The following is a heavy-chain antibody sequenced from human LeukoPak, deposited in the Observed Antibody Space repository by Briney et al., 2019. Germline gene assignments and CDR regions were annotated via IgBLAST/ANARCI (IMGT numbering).Heavy chain of an antibody. D-gene: IGHD2-2*01. Sequence: SETLSLTCTVSGGSISNDAYYWGWIRQPPGMGLEWIGTLFHSGSPYYSPSLKSRLTISVDTSKNQFSLKLSSVTAADTAVYYCARASGLVPAAIGRRYWFDPWGQGTLVTVSS. V-gene: IGHV4-39*07. J-gene: IGHJ5*02. CDR3: ARASGLVPAAIGRRYWFDP. CDR1: GGSISNDAYY. CDR2: LFHSGSP.